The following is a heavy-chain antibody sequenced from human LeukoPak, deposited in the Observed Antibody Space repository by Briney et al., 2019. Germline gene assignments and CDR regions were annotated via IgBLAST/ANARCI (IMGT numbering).Heavy chain of an antibody. D-gene: IGHD4-17*01. CDR2: INPNSGGT. CDR1: GYTFTGYY. CDR3: ARAYGDYDARVSDFDY. Sequence: GASVKVSCKASGYTFTGYYMHWVRQAPGQGLGWMGWINPNSGGTNYAQKFQGRVTMTRDTSISTAYMELSRLRSDDTAVYYCARAYGDYDARVSDFDYWGQGTLVTVSS. V-gene: IGHV1-2*02. J-gene: IGHJ4*02.